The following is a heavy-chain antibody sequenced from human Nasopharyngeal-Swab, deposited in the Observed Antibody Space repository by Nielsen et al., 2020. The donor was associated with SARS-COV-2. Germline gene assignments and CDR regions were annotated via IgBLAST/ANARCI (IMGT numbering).Heavy chain of an antibody. CDR3: ANPYGSGSYYSY. D-gene: IGHD3-10*01. V-gene: IGHV3-33*05. CDR2: ISYDGSNK. Sequence: WIRQPPGKGLEWVAVISYDGSNKYYADSVKGRFTISRDNSKNTLYLQMNSLRAEDTAVYYCANPYGSGSYYSYWGQGTRVTVSS. J-gene: IGHJ4*02.